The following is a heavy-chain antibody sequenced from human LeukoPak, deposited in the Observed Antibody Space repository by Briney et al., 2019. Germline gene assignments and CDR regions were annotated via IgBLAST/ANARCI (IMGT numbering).Heavy chain of an antibody. D-gene: IGHD3-16*01. V-gene: IGHV4-34*01. Sequence: SETLSLTCAVYGGSFSGYYWSWIRQPPGKGLEWIGEINHSGSTTYNPSLKSRLTISVDTSKNQFSLKLSSVTAADTAVYYCARVGEWLLYYYYYYMDVGGEGTTVTVSS. CDR1: GGSFSGYY. CDR3: ARVGEWLLYYYYYYMDV. CDR2: INHSGST. J-gene: IGHJ6*03.